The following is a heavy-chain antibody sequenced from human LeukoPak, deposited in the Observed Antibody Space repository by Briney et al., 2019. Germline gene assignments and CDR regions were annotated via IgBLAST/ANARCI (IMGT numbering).Heavy chain of an antibody. J-gene: IGHJ4*02. Sequence: EASVKVSCKASGYTFTSYGISWVRQAPGQGLEWMGWISAYNGNTNYAQKLQGRVTMTTDTSTSTAYMELRSLRSDGTAVYYCARALKQQPIDYWGQGTMVTVSS. D-gene: IGHD6-13*01. CDR1: GYTFTSYG. CDR3: ARALKQQPIDY. V-gene: IGHV1-18*01. CDR2: ISAYNGNT.